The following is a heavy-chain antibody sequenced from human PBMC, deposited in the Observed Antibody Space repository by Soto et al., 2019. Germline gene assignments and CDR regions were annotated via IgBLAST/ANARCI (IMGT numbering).Heavy chain of an antibody. Sequence: EVQLVESGGGLVEPGGSLRLSCAVSGFTFTNAWMNWVRQAPGKGLEWIGRVKSKAYGETTDYAAPMKGRFTISRDDSKDSVYLQMNSLKTEDTAVYYCTSCRDYCAGLVAFAFWGQGTMVTVSS. V-gene: IGHV3-15*01. D-gene: IGHD2-21*01. CDR3: TSCRDYCAGLVAFAF. CDR1: GFTFTNAW. J-gene: IGHJ3*01. CDR2: VKSKAYGETT.